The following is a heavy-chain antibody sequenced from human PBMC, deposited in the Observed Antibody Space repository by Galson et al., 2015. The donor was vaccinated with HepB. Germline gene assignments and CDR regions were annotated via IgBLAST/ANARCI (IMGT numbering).Heavy chain of an antibody. J-gene: IGHJ6*03. CDR3: ARDSRPDRYDFWSGYYFTHYYYYYMDV. D-gene: IGHD3-3*01. Sequence: SLRLSCAASGFTFSSYWMSWVRQAPGKGLEWVANIKQDGSEKYYVDSVKGRFTISRDNAKNSLYLQMNSLRAEDTAVYYCARDSRPDRYDFWSGYYFTHYYYYYMDVWGKGTTVTVSS. CDR2: IKQDGSEK. V-gene: IGHV3-7*01. CDR1: GFTFSSYW.